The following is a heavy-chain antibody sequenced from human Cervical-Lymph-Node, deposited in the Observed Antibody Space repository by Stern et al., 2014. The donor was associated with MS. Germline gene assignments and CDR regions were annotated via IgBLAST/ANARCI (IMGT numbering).Heavy chain of an antibody. CDR2: IYTRGTT. Sequence: QVQLQESGPGLVKPSQTLSLTCTVSGGSISSGSYYWSWIRQPAGKGLEWIGRIYTRGTTNYTPPLKSRVTISVDTSKNQFSLKLSSVTAADTAVYYCARDCRLRYFDNYGMDVWGQGTTVTVSS. CDR1: GGSISSGSYY. CDR3: ARDCRLRYFDNYGMDV. V-gene: IGHV4-61*02. D-gene: IGHD3-9*01. J-gene: IGHJ6*02.